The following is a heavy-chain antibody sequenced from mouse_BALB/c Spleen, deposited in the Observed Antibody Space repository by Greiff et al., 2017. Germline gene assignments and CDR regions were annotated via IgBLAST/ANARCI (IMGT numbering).Heavy chain of an antibody. CDR1: GFTFSSYA. V-gene: IGHV5-6-5*01. D-gene: IGHD2-3*01. Sequence: EVHLVESGGGLVKPGGSLKLSCAASGFTFSSYAMSWVRQTPEKRLEWVASISSGGSTYYPDSVKGRFTISRDNARNILYLQMSSLRSEDTAMYYCARGGDGYFDYWGQGTTLTVSS. CDR3: ARGGDGYFDY. J-gene: IGHJ2*01. CDR2: ISSGGST.